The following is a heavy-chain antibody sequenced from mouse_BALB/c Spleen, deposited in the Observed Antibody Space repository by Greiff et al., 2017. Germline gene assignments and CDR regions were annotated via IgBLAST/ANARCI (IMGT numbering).Heavy chain of an antibody. CDR2: IYPGNGDT. J-gene: IGHJ4*01. CDR1: GYTFTSYN. V-gene: IGHV1-12*01. D-gene: IGHD2-1*01. CDR3: ARYGNAMDY. Sequence: LQQPGAELVKPGASVKMSCKASGYTFTSYNMHWVKQTPGQGLEWIGAIYPGNGDTSYNQKFKGKATLTADKSSSTAYMQLSSLTSEDSAVYYCARYGNAMDYWGQGTSVTFSS.